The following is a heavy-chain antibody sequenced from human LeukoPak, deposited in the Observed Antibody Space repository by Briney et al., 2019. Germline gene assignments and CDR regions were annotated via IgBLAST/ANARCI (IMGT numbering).Heavy chain of an antibody. J-gene: IGHJ4*02. Sequence: GGSLRLSCAASGFTFSSYAMNWARQAPGKGLEWVPTITGSGGDTYYADSVKGRFTISRDNSKNTLYLQMNSLRAEDTAIYYCAKDPYVGGGYHFDSWGQGSLVTVSS. CDR3: AKDPYVGGGYHFDS. D-gene: IGHD3-22*01. CDR1: GFTFSSYA. V-gene: IGHV3-23*01. CDR2: ITGSGGDT.